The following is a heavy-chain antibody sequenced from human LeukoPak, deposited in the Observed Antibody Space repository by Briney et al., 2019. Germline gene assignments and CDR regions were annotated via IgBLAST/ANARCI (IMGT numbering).Heavy chain of an antibody. D-gene: IGHD1-26*01. J-gene: IGHJ4*02. CDR2: ISSSGSYI. V-gene: IGHV3-21*01. CDR3: ARVGVGATNWDFGY. Sequence: GGSLRLSCAASGFTFSSYTMNWVRQAPGKGLEWVSSISSSGSYIFYADSVKGRFTISRDNAKNSVYLQMNSLRAEDTAVYYCARVGVGATNWDFGYWGQGTLVTVSS. CDR1: GFTFSSYT.